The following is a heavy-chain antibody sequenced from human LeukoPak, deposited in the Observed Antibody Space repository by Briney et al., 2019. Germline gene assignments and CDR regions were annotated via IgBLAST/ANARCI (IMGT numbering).Heavy chain of an antibody. CDR3: ARGSGWSSFSP. D-gene: IGHD6-19*01. V-gene: IGHV4-61*02. J-gene: IGHJ5*02. CDR2: IYSNGWT. CDR1: GGSISTDLYY. Sequence: PSETLSLSCTVSGGSISTDLYYWTWIRQPAGKGLEWIGRIYSNGWTDYNPRLKSRVSISIDTSKNHFSLKMSLATAADTALYYCARGSGWSSFSPSGQGTVVTLSS.